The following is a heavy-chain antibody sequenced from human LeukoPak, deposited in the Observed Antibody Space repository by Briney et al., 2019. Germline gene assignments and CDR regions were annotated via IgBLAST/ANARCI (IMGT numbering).Heavy chain of an antibody. CDR1: GGSISSGGYS. J-gene: IGHJ4*02. CDR2: IYHSGST. D-gene: IGHD3-10*01. Sequence: PSQTLSLTCAVSGGSISSGGYSWSWIRQPPGKGLKWIGYIYHSGSTYYNPSLKSRVTISVDRSKNQFSLKLSSVTAADTAVYYCARASLSMVRGYYFDYWGQGTLVTVSS. V-gene: IGHV4-30-2*01. CDR3: ARASLSMVRGYYFDY.